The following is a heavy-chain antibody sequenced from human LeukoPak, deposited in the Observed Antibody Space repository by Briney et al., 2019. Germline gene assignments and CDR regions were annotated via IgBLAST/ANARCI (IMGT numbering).Heavy chain of an antibody. CDR2: VHGDGNNI. CDR1: GFPYRSFA. V-gene: IGHV3-74*01. CDR3: ARARVGEPTDY. Sequence: GGSLTLSGAAYGFPYRSFAMFWVRHAPGKGLVWVCSVHGDGNNIGYAESVKGRFTIIRDNAKSALYLQMNSLRPDDTAVYYCARARVGEPTDYWGQGTLVTVSS. J-gene: IGHJ4*02. D-gene: IGHD1-26*01.